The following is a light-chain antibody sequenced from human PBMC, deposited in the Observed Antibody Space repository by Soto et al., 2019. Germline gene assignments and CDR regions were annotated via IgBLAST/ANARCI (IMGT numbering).Light chain of an antibody. CDR1: QGIRTA. CDR3: LQDYDYPRT. Sequence: ATQMTQSPSSLSASVGDRVTIACRASQGIRTALGWYQQKAGEAPKLLIYAASTLQSGVPPRFSGSGSGTDFTLTISSLQPEDFATYYCLQDYDYPRTFGKGTKVEMK. V-gene: IGKV1-6*01. J-gene: IGKJ1*01. CDR2: AAS.